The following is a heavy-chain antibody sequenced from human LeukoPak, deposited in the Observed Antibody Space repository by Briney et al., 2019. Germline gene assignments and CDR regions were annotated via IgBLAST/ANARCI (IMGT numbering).Heavy chain of an antibody. CDR2: VHASGST. Sequence: PSETLSLTCTVSSGSISSEYGSWIRQPPGKGLEWIGYVHASGSTNYHPSLKSRVTISVDTSKNQFSLKLSSVTAADTAVYYRARRLRGDYFDYWGQGILVTVSS. CDR3: ARRLRGDYFDY. CDR1: SGSISSEY. V-gene: IGHV4-4*09. D-gene: IGHD2-21*01. J-gene: IGHJ4*02.